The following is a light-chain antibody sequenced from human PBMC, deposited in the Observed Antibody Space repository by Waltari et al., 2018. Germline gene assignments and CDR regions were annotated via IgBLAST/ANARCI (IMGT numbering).Light chain of an antibody. CDR2: DVS. Sequence: HSALTQPAHVSGSPGQSITISCTGTSRDVGGYNYVPSYQQHPGKAPKLMIFDVSNRPSGVSDRFSGSKSGNTASLTISGLQAEDEADYYCSSYISSDTLELFGGGTSLTVL. CDR1: SRDVGGYNY. CDR3: SSYISSDTLEL. J-gene: IGLJ2*01. V-gene: IGLV2-14*03.